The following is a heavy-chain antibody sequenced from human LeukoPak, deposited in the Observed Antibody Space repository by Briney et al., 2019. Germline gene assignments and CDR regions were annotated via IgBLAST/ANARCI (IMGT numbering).Heavy chain of an antibody. CDR3: ARAGQQWLARDNWFDP. Sequence: GGSLRLSCAASGFTFSSYAMHWVRQAPGKGLEYVSAISSNGGSTYYANSVKGRFTISRDNSKNTLYLQMGSLRAEDMAVYYCARAGQQWLARDNWFDPWGQGTLVTVSS. CDR2: ISSNGGST. V-gene: IGHV3-64*01. CDR1: GFTFSSYA. D-gene: IGHD6-19*01. J-gene: IGHJ5*02.